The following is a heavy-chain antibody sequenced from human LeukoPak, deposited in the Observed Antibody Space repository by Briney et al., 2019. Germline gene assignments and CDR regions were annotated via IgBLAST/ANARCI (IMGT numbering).Heavy chain of an antibody. CDR1: GFTFDDYA. CDR3: AKDRGATQGLSPDRYFDL. J-gene: IGHJ2*01. D-gene: IGHD6-19*01. Sequence: LSGGSLRLSCAASGFTFDDYAMHWVRQAPGKGLEWVSGISWNSGSIGYADSVKGRFTISRDNAKNSLYLQMNSLRAEDTALYYCAKDRGATQGLSPDRYFDLWGRGTLVTVSS. V-gene: IGHV3-9*01. CDR2: ISWNSGSI.